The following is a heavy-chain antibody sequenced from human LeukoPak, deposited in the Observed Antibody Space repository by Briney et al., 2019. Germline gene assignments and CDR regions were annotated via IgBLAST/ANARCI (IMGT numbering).Heavy chain of an antibody. CDR1: GFTFSSYA. D-gene: IGHD5-24*01. J-gene: IGHJ4*02. CDR3: ARALLVRNGYNYSPNYFDY. CDR2: IYSGGTT. Sequence: GGSLRLSCAASGFTFSSYAMSWVRQAPGKGLQWVSVIYSGGTTYYADSVKGRFTISRDNSKNTLYLQMNSLRAEDTAVYYCARALLVRNGYNYSPNYFDYWGQGTLVTVSS. V-gene: IGHV3-53*01.